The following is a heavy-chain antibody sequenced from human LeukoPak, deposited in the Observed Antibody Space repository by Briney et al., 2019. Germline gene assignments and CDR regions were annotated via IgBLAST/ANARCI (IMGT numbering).Heavy chain of an antibody. V-gene: IGHV3-23*01. D-gene: IGHD2-15*01. J-gene: IGHJ4*02. CDR3: VRDFHCSGGSCPLFDN. CDR1: GFTFSSYA. CDR2: TNENGGNT. Sequence: AGGYLRLSCAASGFTFSSYAMSWVRQAPGKGLEWVSGTNENGGNTYYADSVKGRFTISRDNSEDALYLRKNSLRGDDTAVYYCVRDFHCSGGSCPLFDNWGRGTLVTVS.